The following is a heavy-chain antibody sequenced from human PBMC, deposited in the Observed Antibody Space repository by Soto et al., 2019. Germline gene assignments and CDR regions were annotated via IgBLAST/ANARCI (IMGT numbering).Heavy chain of an antibody. Sequence: GESLQVSCKGSGDSFTTYWIGWVRQMPGKGLEGMVIIYPGDSDTRYSPSFQGQVTISADKSINTTYLQWSSLKASDTAIYYCARQAAAGKYYYAMDVWGQGTTVTVSS. CDR3: ARQAAAGKYYYAMDV. CDR1: GDSFTTYW. J-gene: IGHJ6*02. D-gene: IGHD6-13*01. V-gene: IGHV5-51*01. CDR2: IYPGDSDT.